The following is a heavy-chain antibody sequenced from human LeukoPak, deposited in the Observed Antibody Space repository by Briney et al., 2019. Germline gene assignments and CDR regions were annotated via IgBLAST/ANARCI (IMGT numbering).Heavy chain of an antibody. Sequence: PGGSLRLSCAASGFTFSSYSMNWVRQAPGKGLEWVSSISSSSSYIYYADSVKGRFTISRDNAKNLLYLQMNSLRAEDTAVYYCARMQLKGRVADFDYWGQGTLVTVSS. CDR1: GFTFSSYS. J-gene: IGHJ4*02. CDR2: ISSSSSYI. V-gene: IGHV3-21*01. CDR3: ARMQLKGRVADFDY. D-gene: IGHD6-19*01.